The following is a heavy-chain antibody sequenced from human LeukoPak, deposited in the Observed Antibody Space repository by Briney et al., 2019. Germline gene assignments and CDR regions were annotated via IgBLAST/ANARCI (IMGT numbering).Heavy chain of an antibody. CDR3: ARDSRTERPWYFDL. V-gene: IGHV4-4*07. CDR2: MSSSGST. CDR1: RASISLYY. Sequence: KPSETLSLTCTVSRASISLYYWSWIRQPAGKGLEWIGRMSSSGSTNYNPSLKSRVTMSVDTSKNQFSLDLSSVTAADTAVYYCARDSRTERPWYFDLWGRGTLDTVSS. D-gene: IGHD3/OR15-3a*01. J-gene: IGHJ2*01.